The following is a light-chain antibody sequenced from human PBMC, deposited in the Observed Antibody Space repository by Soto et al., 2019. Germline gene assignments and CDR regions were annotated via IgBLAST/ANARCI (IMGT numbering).Light chain of an antibody. CDR2: DDS. CDR1: NIGSKS. CDR3: QVWDSSSDTHVV. V-gene: IGLV3-21*02. Sequence: SYELPQPPSVSVAPGQTARITCGGNNIGSKSVHWYQQKPGQAPVLVVYDDSDRPSGIPERFSGSNSGNTDTLTISRVEAGDEADYYCQVWDSSSDTHVVFGGGTKVTVL. J-gene: IGLJ2*01.